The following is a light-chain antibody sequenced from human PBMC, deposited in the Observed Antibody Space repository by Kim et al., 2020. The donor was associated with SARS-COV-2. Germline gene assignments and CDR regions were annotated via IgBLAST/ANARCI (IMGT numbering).Light chain of an antibody. CDR3: QAWDSNTCV. CDR1: KLGDKH. J-gene: IGLJ1*01. Sequence: SYELTQPPSVSVSPGQTATITCSGEKLGDKHTSWYQQRPGQSPMLVIYQDKRRPSGIPERFSGSNSGNTATLTISETQTLDEADYFCQAWDSNTCVFGTG. CDR2: QDK. V-gene: IGLV3-1*01.